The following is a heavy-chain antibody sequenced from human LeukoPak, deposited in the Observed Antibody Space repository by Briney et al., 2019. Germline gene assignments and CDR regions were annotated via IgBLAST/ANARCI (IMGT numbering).Heavy chain of an antibody. Sequence: GGSLRLSCAASGFTFSTYWMHWVRQAPGKGLVWVSRINTDGSSTSYADSVKGRFTISRDSTKNTLYLQMNSLRAEDTAVYYCATARPISDYYMDVWGKGTTVTVSS. J-gene: IGHJ6*03. CDR2: INTDGSST. V-gene: IGHV3-74*01. CDR1: GFTFSTYW. CDR3: ATARPISDYYMDV.